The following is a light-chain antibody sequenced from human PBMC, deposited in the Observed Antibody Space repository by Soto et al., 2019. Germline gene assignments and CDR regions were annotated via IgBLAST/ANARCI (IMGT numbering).Light chain of an antibody. J-gene: IGLJ3*02. Sequence: QSALTQPASLSGSHGQSITISCTGTSGDIGSYNYVSWYQQHPGKAPKLMIFDVSYRPSGISDRFSGSKSGNTASLTISGLQPEDEADYYCSSYGASSTLFGGGTKVTVL. CDR1: SGDIGSYNY. CDR3: SSYGASSTL. V-gene: IGLV2-14*03. CDR2: DVS.